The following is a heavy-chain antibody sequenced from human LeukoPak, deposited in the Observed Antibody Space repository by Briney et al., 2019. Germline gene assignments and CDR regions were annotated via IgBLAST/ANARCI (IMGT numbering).Heavy chain of an antibody. D-gene: IGHD1/OR15-1a*01. CDR1: GLTFSNYW. CDR3: ARVRREMKRSLGRTTEYSYYYYMDV. J-gene: IGHJ6*03. V-gene: IGHV3-7*01. Sequence: GGSLRLSCAASGLTFSNYWMSWVRQGPGKGLEWVAHIKHGGSEKYYIDSVKGRFTISRDNAKNSVYLQMNRLRAEDTAVYDCARVRREMKRSLGRTTEYSYYYYMDVRGKGTTATVSS. CDR2: IKHGGSEK.